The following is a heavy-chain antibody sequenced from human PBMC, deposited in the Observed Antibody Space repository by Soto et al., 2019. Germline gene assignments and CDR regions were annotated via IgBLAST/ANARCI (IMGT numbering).Heavy chain of an antibody. CDR1: GASISGFY. J-gene: IGHJ5*02. Sequence: SETLSLTCTVSGASISGFYWSWIRKSTGKGLEWIGRIYATGTTDYNPSLKGRVMMSVDTSKKQFSLKLRSVTAADTAVYYCVRDGTKTLRDWFDPWGQGISVTVSS. CDR3: VRDGTKTLRDWFDP. V-gene: IGHV4-4*07. CDR2: IYATGTT. D-gene: IGHD1-1*01.